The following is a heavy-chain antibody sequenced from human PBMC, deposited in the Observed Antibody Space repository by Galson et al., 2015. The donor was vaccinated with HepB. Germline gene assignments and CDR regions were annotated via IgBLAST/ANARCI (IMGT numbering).Heavy chain of an antibody. CDR3: VKGVLRFLEWFV. CDR1: GFTFSSYA. Sequence: SLRLSCAASGFTFSSYAMHWVRQAPGKGLEYVSAISSNGGSTYYADSVKGRFTISRDNSKNTLYLQMSSLRAEDTAVYYCVKGVLRFLEWFVWGQGTLVTVSS. CDR2: ISSNGGST. D-gene: IGHD3-3*01. V-gene: IGHV3-64D*06. J-gene: IGHJ4*02.